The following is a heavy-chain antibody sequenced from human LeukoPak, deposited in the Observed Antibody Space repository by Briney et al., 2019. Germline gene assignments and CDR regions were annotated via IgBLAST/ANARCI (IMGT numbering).Heavy chain of an antibody. V-gene: IGHV3-7*01. J-gene: IGHJ6*02. Sequence: PGGSLRLSCAASGFTFSSYWMSWVRQAPGKGLEWVANVKQDGSEKYYVDSVKGRFTISRDNAKSSLYLQMNSLRAEDTAVYYCARDWAPGFWSGPYYYYYGMDVWGQGTTVTVSS. CDR3: ARDWAPGFWSGPYYYYYGMDV. CDR1: GFTFSSYW. D-gene: IGHD3-3*01. CDR2: VKQDGSEK.